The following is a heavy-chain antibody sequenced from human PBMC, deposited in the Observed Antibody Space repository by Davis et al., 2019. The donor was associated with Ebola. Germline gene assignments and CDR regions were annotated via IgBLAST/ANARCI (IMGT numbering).Heavy chain of an antibody. V-gene: IGHV1-18*01. CDR2: ISAFNGNT. D-gene: IGHD1-1*01. Sequence: AASVKVSCKASGYTFTTYGISWVRQAPGQGLEWMAWISAFNGNTNYAQKFQGRVTMTTDTSTSTAYMGLRSLRSDDTAVYYCATHWVGGWNDPFDYWGQGTLVTVSS. CDR3: ATHWVGGWNDPFDY. CDR1: GYTFTTYG. J-gene: IGHJ4*02.